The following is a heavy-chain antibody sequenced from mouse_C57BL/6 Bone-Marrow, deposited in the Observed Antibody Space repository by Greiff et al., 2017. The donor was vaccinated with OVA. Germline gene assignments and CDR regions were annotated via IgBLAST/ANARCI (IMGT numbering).Heavy chain of an antibody. V-gene: IGHV1-69*01. Sequence: QVQLQQPGAELVMPGASVKLSCKASGYTFTSYWMHWVKQRPGQGLEWIGEIDPSYSYTNYNQKFKGKSTLTVDKSSSTAYMQLSSLTSEDSAVYYCARGVWSLLREFDYLGQGTTLTVSS. CDR2: IDPSYSYT. J-gene: IGHJ2*01. D-gene: IGHD2-10*02. CDR3: ARGVWSLLREFDY. CDR1: GYTFTSYW.